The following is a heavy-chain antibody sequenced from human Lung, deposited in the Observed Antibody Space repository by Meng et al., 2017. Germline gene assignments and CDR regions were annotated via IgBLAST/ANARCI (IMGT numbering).Heavy chain of an antibody. J-gene: IGHJ4*02. CDR3: ATGAAAADH. D-gene: IGHD6-13*01. V-gene: IGHV3-15*01. CDR1: GFSFTDAW. CDR2: IKSNSDGGTT. Sequence: EVQVVESGGGLVKPGGSLRLAFVASGFSFTDAWMSWVRQAPGKGLEWVGRIKSNSDGGTTDYAAPVKGRFTISRDDSKNTLYLQMNSLITEDTAVYFCATGAAAADHWGQGTLVTVSS.